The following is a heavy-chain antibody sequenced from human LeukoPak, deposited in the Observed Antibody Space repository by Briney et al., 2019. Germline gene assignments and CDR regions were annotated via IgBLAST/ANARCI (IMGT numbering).Heavy chain of an antibody. J-gene: IGHJ6*02. CDR2: IYYSGST. CDR1: GASISSYY. CDR3: ASGPVATISPPRYYYYGMDV. Sequence: SETLSLTCTVSGASISSYYWSWIRQPPGKGLEWIGYIYYSGSTNYNPSLKSRVTISVDTSKNQFSLKLSSVTAADTAVYYCASGPVATISPPRYYYYGMDVWGQGTTVTVSS. V-gene: IGHV4-59*01. D-gene: IGHD5-12*01.